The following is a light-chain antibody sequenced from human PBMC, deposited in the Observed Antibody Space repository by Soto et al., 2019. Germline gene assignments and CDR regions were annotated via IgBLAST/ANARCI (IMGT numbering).Light chain of an antibody. V-gene: IGKV1-39*01. CDR1: QSIASY. J-gene: IGKJ1*01. CDR2: AAS. CDR3: QQSYSTPWA. Sequence: DIQMTQSPSSLSASMGDRVTITCRASQSIASYLNWYQWKPGKAPKLLIYAASSLQSGVPSRFSGSGSGTDFTLTISSLQPEDFATYYCQQSYSTPWAFGQGTKVEIK.